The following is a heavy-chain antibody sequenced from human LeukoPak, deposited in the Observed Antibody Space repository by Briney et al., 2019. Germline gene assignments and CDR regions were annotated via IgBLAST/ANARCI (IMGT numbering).Heavy chain of an antibody. CDR2: IYYSGST. CDR1: VVAITIDT. Sequence: PLQSPCLTSTVSVVAITIDTWRSIWHPPRGRGVWIGYIYYSGSTNYNPSLKSRVTISVDTSKNQSSLKLRPVTAADTAVYYCARQKGGSYYVVDYWGQGTLVTVSS. J-gene: IGHJ4*02. V-gene: IGHV4-59*08. D-gene: IGHD1-26*01. CDR3: ARQKGGSYYVVDY.